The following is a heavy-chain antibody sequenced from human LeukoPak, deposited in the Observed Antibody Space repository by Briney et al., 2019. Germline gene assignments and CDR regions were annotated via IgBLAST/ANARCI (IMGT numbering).Heavy chain of an antibody. J-gene: IGHJ4*02. V-gene: IGHV3-30*18. D-gene: IGHD1-1*01. CDR2: ISYDGSNK. CDR3: AKDWQLVDY. CDR1: GFTFSSYG. Sequence: GGSLRLSCAASGFTFSSYGMHWVRQAPGKGLEWVAVISYDGSNKYYEDSVKGRFTISRDNSKNTLYLQMNSLRAEDTAVYYCAKDWQLVDYWGQGTLVTVSS.